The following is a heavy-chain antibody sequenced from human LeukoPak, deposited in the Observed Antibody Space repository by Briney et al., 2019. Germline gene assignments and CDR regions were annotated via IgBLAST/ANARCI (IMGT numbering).Heavy chain of an antibody. D-gene: IGHD6-19*01. V-gene: IGHV4-39*01. CDR3: ARMYSRGWPPYFFDY. Sequence: SKTLSLTCSVSGASIDRSTYYWGWIRQPPGKGLEWIGSIYYSGSTYYNPSLKSRVTISVDTSKNQFSLKLSSVTAADTAVFYCARMYSRGWPPYFFDYWGQGTLVTVSS. CDR1: GASIDRSTYY. CDR2: IYYSGST. J-gene: IGHJ4*02.